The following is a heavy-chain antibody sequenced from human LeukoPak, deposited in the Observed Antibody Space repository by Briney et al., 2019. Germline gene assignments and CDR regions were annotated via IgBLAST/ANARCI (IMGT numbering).Heavy chain of an antibody. V-gene: IGHV1-24*01. CDR1: GYTLTELS. D-gene: IGHD3-9*01. CDR3: ATATLDFDWHHYFDY. Sequence: ASVKVSCKVSGYTLTELSIHWVRQAPGKGLEWMGGFDPEDGETIYAQKFQGRVTMTEDTSTDTAYMELSSLRSEDTAVYYCATATLDFDWHHYFDYWGQGTLVTVSS. J-gene: IGHJ4*02. CDR2: FDPEDGET.